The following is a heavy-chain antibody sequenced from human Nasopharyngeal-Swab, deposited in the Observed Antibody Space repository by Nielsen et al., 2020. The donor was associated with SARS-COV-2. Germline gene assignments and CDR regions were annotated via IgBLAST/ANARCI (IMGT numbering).Heavy chain of an antibody. CDR2: ISAYNGNT. D-gene: IGHD3-9*01. J-gene: IGHJ5*02. CDR1: GYTSTSYG. Sequence: ASVKVSCKASGYTSTSYGISWVRQAPGQGLEWMGWISAYNGNTNYAQKLQGRVTMTTDTSTSTAYMELRSLRSDDTAVYYCARDGPYYDILTGYSNYWFDPWGQGTLVTVSS. V-gene: IGHV1-18*04. CDR3: ARDGPYYDILTGYSNYWFDP.